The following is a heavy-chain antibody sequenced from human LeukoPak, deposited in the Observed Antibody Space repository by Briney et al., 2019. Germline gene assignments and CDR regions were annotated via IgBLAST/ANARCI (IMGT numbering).Heavy chain of an antibody. CDR1: GGSISSSSYF. J-gene: IGHJ6*03. Sequence: SETLSLTCSVSGGSISSSSYFWGWIRQPPGKGLERIASVHYSGSTYQNPSLKSRLTISIDTSKNQFSLKLSSVTAADTAVYFCARQLYVSGSYYAPMDVWGKGTTVTISS. CDR3: ARQLYVSGSYYAPMDV. D-gene: IGHD3-10*01. V-gene: IGHV4-39*01. CDR2: VHYSGST.